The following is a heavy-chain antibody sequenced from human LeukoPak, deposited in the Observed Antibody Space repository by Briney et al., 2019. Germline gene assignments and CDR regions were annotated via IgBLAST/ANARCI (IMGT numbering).Heavy chain of an antibody. CDR1: GFTFSSYA. CDR3: ARSTVTYFDY. D-gene: IGHD4-11*01. Sequence: GGSLRLSCAASGFTFSSYAMHWVRQAPGKGLEWVAVISYDGSNKYYADSVKGRFTISRDNSKNTLYLQMNSLRAEDTAVYYCARSTVTYFDYWGQGTLVTVSS. J-gene: IGHJ4*02. CDR2: ISYDGSNK. V-gene: IGHV3-30-3*01.